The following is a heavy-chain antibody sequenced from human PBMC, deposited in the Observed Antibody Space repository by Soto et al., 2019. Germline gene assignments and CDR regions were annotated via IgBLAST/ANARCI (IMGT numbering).Heavy chain of an antibody. V-gene: IGHV1-69*02. CDR1: GGTFSSYT. CDR2: IIPILGIA. Sequence: SVKVSCKASGGTFSSYTISWVRQAPGQGLEWMGRIIPILGIANYAQKFQGRVTITADKSTSTAYMELSSLRSEDTAVYYCGWVPDCSGGSCYPYYFDYWGQGTLVTVSS. D-gene: IGHD2-15*01. J-gene: IGHJ4*02. CDR3: GWVPDCSGGSCYPYYFDY.